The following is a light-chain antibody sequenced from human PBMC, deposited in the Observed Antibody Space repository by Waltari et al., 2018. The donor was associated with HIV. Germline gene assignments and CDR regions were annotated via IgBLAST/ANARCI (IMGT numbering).Light chain of an antibody. CDR3: CSYAGSSTHVV. V-gene: IGLV2-23*02. Sequence: QSALTQPASVSGSPGQSITISCTGTSSDVGGYNYVSWYQQHPGKAPKLMIYDVSKLPSGVSNRFSGSKSGNTASLTISGLQAEDEADYYCCSYAGSSTHVVFGGGTKLTVL. CDR2: DVS. J-gene: IGLJ2*01. CDR1: SSDVGGYNY.